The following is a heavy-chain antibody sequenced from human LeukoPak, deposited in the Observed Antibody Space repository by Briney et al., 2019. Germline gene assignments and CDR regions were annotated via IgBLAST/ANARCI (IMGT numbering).Heavy chain of an antibody. CDR1: GFSLRKHP. CDR2: FSGDGGTT. CDR3: ARDCSSGNCRGALDY. D-gene: IGHD3-22*01. J-gene: IGHJ4*02. V-gene: IGHV3-64*01. Sequence: GSLRLSCAASGFSLRKHPMHWVRQAPAKGLEFVSAFSGDGGTTFYASSVKGRFTISRDNSKNMVVLQMGSLRTDDMGVYFCARDCSSGNCRGALDYWGQGALVTVSS.